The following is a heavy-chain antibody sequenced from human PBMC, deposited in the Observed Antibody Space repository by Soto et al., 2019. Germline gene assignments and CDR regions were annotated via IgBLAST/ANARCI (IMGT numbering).Heavy chain of an antibody. Sequence: EVQLVESGEGPVRRGGPWRSPVAPPGLPSAIRWRIWFAKPQGRGWLWVSGIRHDGGDSNYADFVGGRFTISRDNARNTLYLQMNSLRAEDTAIYFCAADLVAGSGSLGHWGQGALVTVSS. J-gene: IGHJ4*02. D-gene: IGHD3-10*01. CDR3: AADLVAGSGSLGH. CDR1: GLPSAIR. CDR2: IRHDGGDS. V-gene: IGHV3-74*01.